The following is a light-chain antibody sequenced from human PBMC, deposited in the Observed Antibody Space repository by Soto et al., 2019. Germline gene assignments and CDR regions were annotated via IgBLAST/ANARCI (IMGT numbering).Light chain of an antibody. V-gene: IGKV3-15*01. CDR3: QLYNNWPYT. Sequence: EILMTKSPATMSVSPGKRATLSCRASQPIASNVAWYQQRPGQPPRLLIFGASTRASDVPDGFTGSGSGTQFTLTIASLHSEDFAVYFSQLYNNWPYTFGQGTK. J-gene: IGKJ2*01. CDR2: GAS. CDR1: QPIASN.